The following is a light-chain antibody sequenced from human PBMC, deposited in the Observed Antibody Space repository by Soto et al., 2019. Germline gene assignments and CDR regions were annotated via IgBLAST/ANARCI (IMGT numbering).Light chain of an antibody. V-gene: IGKV1-27*01. J-gene: IGKJ1*01. Sequence: DMQMTQSPSSLSAAVGDKVTITCRASLAINNYLAWYQQKQGKVPKLLIYAASTLQSGVPSRFSGSGSGTDFTRTISSLQPEDVATYYCQMYNTAPSWAFGQGTKVEIK. CDR2: AAS. CDR1: LAINNY. CDR3: QMYNTAPSWA.